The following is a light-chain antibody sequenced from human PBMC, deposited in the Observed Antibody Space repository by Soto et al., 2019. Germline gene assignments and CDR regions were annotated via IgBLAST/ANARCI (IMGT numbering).Light chain of an antibody. CDR2: DVS. J-gene: IGKJ2*01. CDR1: ASKW. V-gene: IGKV1-5*01. Sequence: DIQMTQSPSTLAASVGDTVTMTCRSASKWLAWYQKKPGKAPKLLIYDVSNLERGVPPRFSGSTSGAESTITITGLQTDDLGTYYCQHTTDFTFGQGTKVEIK. CDR3: QHTTDFT.